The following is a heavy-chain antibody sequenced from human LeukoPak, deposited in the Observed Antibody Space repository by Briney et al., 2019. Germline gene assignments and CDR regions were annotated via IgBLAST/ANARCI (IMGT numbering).Heavy chain of an antibody. CDR1: GYTFTGYY. J-gene: IGHJ4*02. D-gene: IGHD5-18*01. Sequence: GASVKVSCKASGYTFTGYYMHWVRQAPGQGLEWMGWINPNSGGINYAQKFQGRVTMTRDTSISTAYMELSRLRSDDTAVYYCARVGPYSYGYDYWGQGTLVTVSS. CDR3: ARVGPYSYGYDY. CDR2: INPNSGGI. V-gene: IGHV1-2*02.